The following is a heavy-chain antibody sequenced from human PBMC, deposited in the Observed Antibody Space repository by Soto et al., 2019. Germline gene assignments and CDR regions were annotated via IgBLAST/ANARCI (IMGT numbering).Heavy chain of an antibody. J-gene: IGHJ4*02. CDR1: GFTFSNAW. CDR2: IKSKTDGGTT. Sequence: GGSLRLSCAASGFTFSNAWMNWVRQAPGKGLEWVGRIKSKTDGGTTDYAAPVKGRFTISRDDSKNTLYLQMNSLKTEDTAVYYCTTLTSGYYFRGIDYWGQGTLVTVSS. CDR3: TTLTSGYYFRGIDY. V-gene: IGHV3-15*07. D-gene: IGHD3-22*01.